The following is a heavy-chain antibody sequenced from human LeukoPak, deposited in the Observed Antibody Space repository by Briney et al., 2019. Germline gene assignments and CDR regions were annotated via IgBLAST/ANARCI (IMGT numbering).Heavy chain of an antibody. J-gene: IGHJ3*02. CDR3: ARTYYYDTNDAFDI. D-gene: IGHD3-22*01. V-gene: IGHV3-66*01. Sequence: GGSLRLPCAASGFTVSSQYMSWVRQAPGKGLEWVSVIYSGGSIYYADSVKGRFTISRDNAKNSLYLQMNSLRAEDTAVYYCARTYYYDTNDAFDIWGQGTMVTVSS. CDR1: GFTVSSQY. CDR2: IYSGGSI.